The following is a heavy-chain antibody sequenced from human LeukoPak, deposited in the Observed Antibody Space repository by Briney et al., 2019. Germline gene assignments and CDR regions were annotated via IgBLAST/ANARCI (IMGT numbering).Heavy chain of an antibody. V-gene: IGHV4-59*01. CDR1: GGSISSSY. CDR2: IYYTGST. D-gene: IGHD1-14*01. Sequence: SETLSLTCTVSGGSISSSYWSWIRQPPGKGLEWIGYIYYTGSTSYNPSLKSRVTMSLDTSKNQFSLKLSSVTAADTAVYYCVKDRTGGRVAFDIWGQGTMVTVSS. J-gene: IGHJ3*02. CDR3: VKDRTGGRVAFDI.